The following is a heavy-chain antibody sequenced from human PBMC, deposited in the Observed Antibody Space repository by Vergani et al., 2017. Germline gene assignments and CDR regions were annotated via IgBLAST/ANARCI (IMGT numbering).Heavy chain of an antibody. V-gene: IGHV4-34*01. CDR2: INHSGST. J-gene: IGHJ4*02. D-gene: IGHD1-7*01. CDR1: GFTFSTYS. Sequence: VQLVESGGGLVKPGGSLRLSCAASGFTFSTYSVNWIRQPPGKGLEWIGEINHSGSTNYNPSLKSRVTISVDTSKNQFSLKLSSVTAADTAVYYCARGGTNWNYSLFDYWGQGTLVTVSS. CDR3: ARGGTNWNYSLFDY.